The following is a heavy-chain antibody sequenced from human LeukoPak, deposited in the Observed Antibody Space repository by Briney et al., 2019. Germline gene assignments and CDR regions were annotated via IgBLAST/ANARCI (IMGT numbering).Heavy chain of an antibody. CDR2: LYPHGRP. CDR1: SGSMTDSC. CDR3: TREGYDRSGYFLDF. D-gene: IGHD3-22*01. V-gene: IGHV4-59*12. Sequence: SETLSLTCTVSSGSMTDSCWSWFRQAPGKGLEWLGFLYPHGRPEYYPPLKSRVTFSVDTSKKQASLRLSSVTASDTAVYYCTREGYDRSGYFLDFWGQGILVTVSS. J-gene: IGHJ4*02.